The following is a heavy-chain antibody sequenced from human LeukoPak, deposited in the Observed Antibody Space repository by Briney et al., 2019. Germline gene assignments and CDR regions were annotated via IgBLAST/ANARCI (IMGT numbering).Heavy chain of an antibody. CDR3: ARVGLLTGVIDY. D-gene: IGHD7-27*01. CDR2: IIPIFGTA. CDR1: GYTFTGYY. V-gene: IGHV1-69*05. J-gene: IGHJ4*02. Sequence: GASVKVSCKASGYTFTGYYMHWVRQAPGQGLEWMGRIIPIFGTANYAQKFQGRVTITTDESTSTAYMELSSLRSEDTAVYYCARVGLLTGVIDYWGQGTLVTVSS.